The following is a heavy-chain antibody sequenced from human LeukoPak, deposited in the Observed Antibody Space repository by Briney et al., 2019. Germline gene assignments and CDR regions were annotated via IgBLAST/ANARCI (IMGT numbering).Heavy chain of an antibody. D-gene: IGHD2/OR15-2a*01. J-gene: IGHJ3*02. CDR3: ARDGPWGSTTELGHAFDI. CDR2: IWLDGSEK. Sequence: PAGSLKPSCAASGFIFGDSGMHWVRQAPDKGLEWVTIIWLDGSEKYYAHSVKGRVSIFRDNSKNTVYLQMSSLRAEDTAVYYCARDGPWGSTTELGHAFDIWGEGTMVTVSS. CDR1: GFIFGDSG. V-gene: IGHV3-33*01.